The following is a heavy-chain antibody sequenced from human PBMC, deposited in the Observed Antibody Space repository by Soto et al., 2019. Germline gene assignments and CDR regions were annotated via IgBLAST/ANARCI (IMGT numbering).Heavy chain of an antibody. J-gene: IGHJ6*02. CDR1: GFTFSSYN. CDR2: ISSSSFSI. CDR3: ARNESSNIYGMDV. Sequence: EVQLVESGGGLVKPGGSLRLSCAASGFTFSSYNMNWVRQAPGKGLEWVSSISSSSFSINYADSVKGRFSIFRDNVQNSLHLQMNNLRAEDTAVYYCARNESSNIYGMDVWGQGTTVTVSS. D-gene: IGHD6-6*01. V-gene: IGHV3-21*01.